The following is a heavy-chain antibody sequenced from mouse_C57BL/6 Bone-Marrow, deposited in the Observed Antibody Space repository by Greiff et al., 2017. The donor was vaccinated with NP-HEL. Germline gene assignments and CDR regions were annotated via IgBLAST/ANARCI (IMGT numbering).Heavy chain of an antibody. D-gene: IGHD4-1*01. Sequence: EVKVVESGGGLVKPGGSLKLSCAASGFTFSSYAMSWVRQTPEKRLEWVATISDGGSYTYYPDNVKGRFTISRDNAKNNLYLQMSHLKSEDTAMYYCASEGTGTGYFDVWGTGTTVTVSS. CDR2: ISDGGSYT. CDR3: ASEGTGTGYFDV. J-gene: IGHJ1*03. CDR1: GFTFSSYA. V-gene: IGHV5-4*03.